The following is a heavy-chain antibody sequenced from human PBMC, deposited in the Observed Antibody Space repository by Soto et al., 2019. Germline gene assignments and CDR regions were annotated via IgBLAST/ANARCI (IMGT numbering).Heavy chain of an antibody. V-gene: IGHV4-59*01. J-gene: IGHJ6*04. CDR3: ARSGWLRSDFYYYYGMDV. Sequence: PSETLSLTCTVSGGSISSYYWSWIRQPPGKGLEWIGYIYYSGSTNYNPSLKSRVTISVDTSKNQFSLKLSSVTAADTAVYYCARSGWLRSDFYYYYGMDVWGEGTTVTVSS. CDR2: IYYSGST. CDR1: GGSISSYY. D-gene: IGHD5-12*01.